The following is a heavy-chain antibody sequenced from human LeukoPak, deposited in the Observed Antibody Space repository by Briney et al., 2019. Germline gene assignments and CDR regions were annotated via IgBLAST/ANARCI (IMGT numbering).Heavy chain of an antibody. J-gene: IGHJ4*02. V-gene: IGHV1-18*01. CDR2: ISAYNGNT. CDR3: ARAHLTTVTIHDY. CDR1: GYTFTSYG. D-gene: IGHD4-17*01. Sequence: GASVKVSCKASGYTFTSYGISWVRQAPGQGLEWMGWISAYNGNTNYAQKFQGRVTMTRDTSISTAYMELSRLRSDDTAVYYCARAHLTTVTIHDYWGQGTLVTVSS.